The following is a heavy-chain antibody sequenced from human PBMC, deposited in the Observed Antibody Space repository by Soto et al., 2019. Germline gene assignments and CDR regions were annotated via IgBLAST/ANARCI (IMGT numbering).Heavy chain of an antibody. CDR1: GFTFHNYG. V-gene: IGHV3-23*01. CDR3: AKGHSDSFGNYDYFGMDV. J-gene: IGHJ6*02. CDR2: ITGAGGST. Sequence: GGSLRLSCSASGFTFHNYGMSWVRQAPGKGLEWIGAITGAGGSTYNADSVKGRFSISRDNSKKTVYLQLDSLRVEDTAVYYCAKGHSDSFGNYDYFGMDVWGQGNTVTVSS. D-gene: IGHD4-4*01.